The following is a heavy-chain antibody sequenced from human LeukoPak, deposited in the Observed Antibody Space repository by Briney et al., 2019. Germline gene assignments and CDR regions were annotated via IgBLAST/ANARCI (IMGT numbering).Heavy chain of an antibody. CDR1: GGSISSYY. V-gene: IGHV4-59*12. CDR3: ARGLDGYNFGY. J-gene: IGHJ4*02. Sequence: PSETLSLICTVSGGSISSYYWNWIRQPPGKGLEWIGYIHFSGNTNYNPSLKSRVTMSVDTSKNQFSLKLSSVTAADTAVYYCARGLDGYNFGYWGQGTLVTVSS. D-gene: IGHD5-24*01. CDR2: IHFSGNT.